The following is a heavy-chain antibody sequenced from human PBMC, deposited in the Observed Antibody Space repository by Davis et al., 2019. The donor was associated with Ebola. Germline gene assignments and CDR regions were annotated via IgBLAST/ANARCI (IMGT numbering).Heavy chain of an antibody. CDR1: GYTFTSYD. J-gene: IGHJ5*02. CDR3: AKDLSTVTTNWFDP. CDR2: ISAYNGNT. Sequence: ASVKVSCKASGYTFTSYDISWVRQAPGQGLEWMGWISAYNGNTNYAQKLQGRVTMTTDTSTSTAYMELRSLRSDDTAVYYCAKDLSTVTTNWFDPWGQGTLVTVSS. D-gene: IGHD4-17*01. V-gene: IGHV1-18*01.